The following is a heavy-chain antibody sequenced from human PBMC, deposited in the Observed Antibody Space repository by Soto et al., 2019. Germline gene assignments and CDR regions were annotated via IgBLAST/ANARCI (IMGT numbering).Heavy chain of an antibody. CDR3: ARGHRSGYEFDY. J-gene: IGHJ4*02. V-gene: IGHV1-8*01. CDR2: MNPNSGNT. CDR1: GYTFTSYD. D-gene: IGHD5-12*01. Sequence: QVQLVQSGAEVKKPGASVRVSCKASGYTFTSYDTNWVRQATGQGLEWMGWMNPNSGNTGYAQKFQGRVTMTRTTSISTAYMGLSSLRSEDTAVYCCARGHRSGYEFDYWGQRTLVTVSS.